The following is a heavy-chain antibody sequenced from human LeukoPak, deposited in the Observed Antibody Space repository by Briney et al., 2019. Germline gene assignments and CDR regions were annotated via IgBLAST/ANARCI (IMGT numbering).Heavy chain of an antibody. D-gene: IGHD5/OR15-5a*01. J-gene: IGHJ4*02. CDR2: IYADDSDT. CDR3: ARPRRDSSVWPDFDS. V-gene: IGHV5-51*01. CDR1: GYTFTNYW. Sequence: GESLKISCKGSGYTFTNYWIGWVRQMPGKGLELMGIIYADDSDTRYSPSFQGQVTISADKSINTAYLQWSSLKASDTAMYYCARPRRDSSVWPDFDSWGQGTLVTVSS.